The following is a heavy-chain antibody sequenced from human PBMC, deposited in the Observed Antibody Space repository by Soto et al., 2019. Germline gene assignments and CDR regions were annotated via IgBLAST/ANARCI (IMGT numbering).Heavy chain of an antibody. CDR2: ISTTGGDT. D-gene: IGHD5-12*01. CDR1: GFTFRSYV. Sequence: EMQLLESGGGLVPPGGSLRLSCAASGFTFRSYVMSWVRQAPGKGLEWVSTISTTGGDTYYADSVKGRFTVSRDNSKNTVFLQVNSLRAEDTAVYYCAKGNNAYALFFDFWGQGTLVTVSS. V-gene: IGHV3-23*01. CDR3: AKGNNAYALFFDF. J-gene: IGHJ4*02.